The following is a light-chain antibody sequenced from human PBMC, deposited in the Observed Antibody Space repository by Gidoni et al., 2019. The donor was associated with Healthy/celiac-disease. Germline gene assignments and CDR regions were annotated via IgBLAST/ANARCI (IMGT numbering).Light chain of an antibody. CDR3: QQYGSSPT. J-gene: IGKJ3*01. Sequence: EIVFTHSPGTLSLSPGERATLSCRASQSVSSSYLAWYQQKPGQAPRLLIYGASSRATGIPDRFSGSGSGTDFTLTISRLEPEDFAVYYCQQYGSSPTFGHGTKVDIK. CDR2: GAS. CDR1: QSVSSSY. V-gene: IGKV3-20*01.